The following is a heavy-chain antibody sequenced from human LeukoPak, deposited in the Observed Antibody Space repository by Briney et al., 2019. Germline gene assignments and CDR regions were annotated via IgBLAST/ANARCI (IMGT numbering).Heavy chain of an antibody. CDR1: GYTFTSYG. V-gene: IGHV1-18*04. CDR3: AREAHYDILTGRRWFDP. CDR2: ISAYNGNT. D-gene: IGHD3-9*01. Sequence: ASVKVSCKASGYTFTSYGISWVRQAPGQGLEWMGWISAYNGNTNYAQKLQGRVTMTTDTSTSTAYMELRSLRSDDTAVYYCAREAHYDILTGRRWFDPWGQGTLVTVSS. J-gene: IGHJ5*02.